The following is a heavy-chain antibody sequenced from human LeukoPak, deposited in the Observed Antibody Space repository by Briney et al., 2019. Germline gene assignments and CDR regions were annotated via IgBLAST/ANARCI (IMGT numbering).Heavy chain of an antibody. CDR3: ARDGGYCSSTSCYEEYYYGMDV. CDR1: GFTFSSYA. J-gene: IGHJ6*04. D-gene: IGHD2-2*01. V-gene: IGHV3-64*02. CDR2: ISSNGGST. Sequence: PGGSLRLSCAASGFTFSSYAMHWVRQAPGKGLEYVSAISSNGGSTYYADSVKGRFTISRDNSKNTLYLQMGSLRAEDMAVYYCARDGGYCSSTSCYEEYYYGMDVWGNGTTVTVSS.